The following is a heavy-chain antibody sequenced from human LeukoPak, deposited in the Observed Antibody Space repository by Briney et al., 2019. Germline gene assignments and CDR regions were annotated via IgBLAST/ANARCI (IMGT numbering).Heavy chain of an antibody. CDR3: AKIRWYETDAFDI. CDR1: GYTFTSYD. D-gene: IGHD2-15*01. V-gene: IGHV1-8*01. Sequence: ASVKVSCKASGYTFTSYDINWVRQATGQGLEWMGWMNPNSGNTGYAQKFQGRVTMTRNTSISTAYMELSSLRSEDTAVYYCAKIRWYETDAFDIWGQGTMVTVPS. J-gene: IGHJ3*02. CDR2: MNPNSGNT.